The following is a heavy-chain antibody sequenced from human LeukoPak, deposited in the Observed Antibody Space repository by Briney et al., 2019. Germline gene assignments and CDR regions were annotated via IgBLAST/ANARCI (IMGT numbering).Heavy chain of an antibody. D-gene: IGHD3-10*01. J-gene: IGHJ4*02. Sequence: GGSLRLSCAASGFTVSSNYMSWVRQAPGKGLEWVSAISASGGSTFIADSVKGRFIVSRDNSQNTLYLQVNSLRAEDTAVYYCAKGGDDYYGSGSHYPFDYWGQGTLVTVSS. CDR1: GFTVSSNY. CDR3: AKGGDDYYGSGSHYPFDY. V-gene: IGHV3-23*01. CDR2: ISASGGST.